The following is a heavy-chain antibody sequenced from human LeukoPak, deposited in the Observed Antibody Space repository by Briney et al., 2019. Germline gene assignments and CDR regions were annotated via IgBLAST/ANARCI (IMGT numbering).Heavy chain of an antibody. Sequence: PGGSLRLSCAASGFTFSSYSMNWVRQAPGKGLEWVSSISSSSSYIYYADSVKGRFTISRDNAKNSLYLQMNSLRAEDTAVYYCARELGYCSSTSCYYYLDYWGQGTLVTVSS. V-gene: IGHV3-21*01. CDR2: ISSSSSYI. CDR1: GFTFSSYS. CDR3: ARELGYCSSTSCYYYLDY. D-gene: IGHD2-2*01. J-gene: IGHJ4*02.